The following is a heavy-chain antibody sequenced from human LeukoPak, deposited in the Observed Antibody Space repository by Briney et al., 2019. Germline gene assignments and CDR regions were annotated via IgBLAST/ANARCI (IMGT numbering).Heavy chain of an antibody. V-gene: IGHV1-8*01. CDR1: GYTFTSYD. J-gene: IGHJ6*03. CDR3: ARVALVATTFYYYYYMDV. CDR2: MNPNSGNT. D-gene: IGHD5-12*01. Sequence: ASVKVSCKASGYTFTSYDINWVRQATGQGLEWMGWMNPNSGNTGYAQKFQGRVTMTRNTSISTAYMELSSLRSEDTAVYYCARVALVATTFYYYYYMDVWGKGTTVTVSS.